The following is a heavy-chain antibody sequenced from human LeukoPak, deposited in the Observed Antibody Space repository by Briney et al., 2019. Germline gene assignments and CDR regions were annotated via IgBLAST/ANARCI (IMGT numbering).Heavy chain of an antibody. V-gene: IGHV3-7*01. CDR1: GFTFSSYW. J-gene: IGHJ4*02. Sequence: GGSLRLSCAASGFTFSSYWMSWVRQAPGKGLEWVANIKQDGSEKYYVDSVKGRFTISRDNAKNSLYLQMNSLRAEDTAVYYCARDPQWLVLEGYYFDYWGQGTLVTVSS. D-gene: IGHD6-19*01. CDR3: ARDPQWLVLEGYYFDY. CDR2: IKQDGSEK.